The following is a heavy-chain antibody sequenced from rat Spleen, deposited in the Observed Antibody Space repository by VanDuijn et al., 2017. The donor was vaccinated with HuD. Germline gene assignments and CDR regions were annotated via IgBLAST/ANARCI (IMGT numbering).Heavy chain of an antibody. Sequence: QVQLQQSGAELAKPGSSVKISCKASGYTFANYDVNWIKQTNGQGLDYIGYINTGSGGTYYNEKFKDKATLTVDKSSSTAFMELSSLTPEDTAVYYCSRGDYFDYWGQGVMVTVPS. V-gene: IGHV1-57*01. CDR2: INTGSGGT. CDR3: SRGDYFDY. CDR1: GYTFANYD. J-gene: IGHJ2*01.